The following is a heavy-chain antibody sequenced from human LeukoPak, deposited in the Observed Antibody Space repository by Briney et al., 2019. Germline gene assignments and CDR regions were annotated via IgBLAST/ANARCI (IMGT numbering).Heavy chain of an antibody. Sequence: GGSLRLSCEGSGFSFNGYAMSWVRQAPGKGLEWVAVTGGSDDNTHYADSVKGRFTISRDSSANRLFLQMNSLRPDDSALYYCTKDLMTGFSSGWYFAYWGPGTLVSVSS. J-gene: IGHJ4*02. V-gene: IGHV3-23*01. CDR3: TKDLMTGFSSGWYFAY. D-gene: IGHD6-19*01. CDR1: GFSFNGYA. CDR2: TGGSDDNT.